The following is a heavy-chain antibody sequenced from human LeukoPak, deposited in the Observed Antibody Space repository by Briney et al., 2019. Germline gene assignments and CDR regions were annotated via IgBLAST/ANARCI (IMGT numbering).Heavy chain of an antibody. V-gene: IGHV6-1*01. CDR2: TYHRSKWYN. CDR3: ARDQGLLLRIYYYYGMDV. CDR1: GDSVSSNSAA. J-gene: IGHJ6*02. Sequence: SQTLSLTCAISGDSVSSNSAAWNWIRQSPSRGLEWLGRTYHRSKWYNDYAVSVKSRITINPDTSKNQFSLQLNSVTPEDTAVYYCARDQGLLLRIYYYYGMDVWGQGTTVTVSS. D-gene: IGHD2-15*01.